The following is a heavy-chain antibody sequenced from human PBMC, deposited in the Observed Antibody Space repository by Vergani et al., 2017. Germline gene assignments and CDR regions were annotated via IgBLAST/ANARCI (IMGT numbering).Heavy chain of an antibody. J-gene: IGHJ6*03. D-gene: IGHD6-19*01. Sequence: QLQLQESGPGLVKPSETLSLTCTVSGGSISSSSYYWGWIRQPPGKGLEWIGSIYYSGSTYYNPSLKGRVTISVDTSKNQFSLQLSSVTAADTAVYYCARRCCVVAGMRGYYYYYYMDVWGKGTTVTVSS. CDR2: IYYSGST. V-gene: IGHV4-39*01. CDR1: GGSISSSSYY. CDR3: ARRCCVVAGMRGYYYYYYMDV.